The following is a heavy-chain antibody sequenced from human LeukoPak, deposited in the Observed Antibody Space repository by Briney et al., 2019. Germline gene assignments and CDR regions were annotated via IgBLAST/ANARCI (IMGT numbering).Heavy chain of an antibody. J-gene: IGHJ4*02. Sequence: NPGGSLRLSCAASGFTFSNAWMSWVRQAPGKGLEWVGRIKSKTDGGTTDYAAPVKGRFTISRDDSKNTLYLQMNSLKTEDTAVYYCTTDFPLPPTYYYDSSGYPPDYWGQGALVTVSS. CDR3: TTDFPLPPTYYYDSSGYPPDY. D-gene: IGHD3-22*01. V-gene: IGHV3-15*01. CDR2: IKSKTDGGTT. CDR1: GFTFSNAW.